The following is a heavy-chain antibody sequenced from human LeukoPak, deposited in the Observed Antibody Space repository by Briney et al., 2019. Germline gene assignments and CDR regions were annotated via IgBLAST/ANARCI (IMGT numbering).Heavy chain of an antibody. J-gene: IGHJ4*02. CDR2: INPNSGGT. Sequence: ASVKVSCKASGYTFTSYGISWVRQAPGQGLEWMGWINPNSGGTNYAQKFQGRVTMTRDTSTSTVYMELSSLRSEDTAVYYCARDDPHFYYFDYWGQGTLVTVSS. CDR3: ARDDPHFYYFDY. CDR1: GYTFTSYG. V-gene: IGHV1-2*02. D-gene: IGHD3-3*02.